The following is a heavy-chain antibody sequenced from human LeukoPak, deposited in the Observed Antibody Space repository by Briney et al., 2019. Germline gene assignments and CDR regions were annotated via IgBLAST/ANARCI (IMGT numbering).Heavy chain of an antibody. V-gene: IGHV1-69*13. J-gene: IGHJ3*02. CDR3: ARGAVYDVRAFDI. CDR2: IIPIFGTA. D-gene: IGHD3-3*01. CDR1: GGTFSSYA. Sequence: WASVKVSCXASGGTFSSYAISWVRQAPGQGLEWMGGIIPIFGTANYAQKFQGRVTITADESTSTAYMELSSLRSEDTAVYYCARGAVYDVRAFDIWGQGTMVTVSS.